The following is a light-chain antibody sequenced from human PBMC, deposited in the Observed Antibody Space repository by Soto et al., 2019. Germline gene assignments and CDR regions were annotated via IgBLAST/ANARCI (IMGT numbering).Light chain of an antibody. CDR1: SSDVGAYNY. J-gene: IGLJ1*01. V-gene: IGLV2-14*03. CDR2: DVN. Sequence: QSVLTQPASVSGCPGQSITISCAGTSSDVGAYNYVSWYQHHPGKAPKLMIYDVNNRPSGDSNRFSGSKSGNTASLTISGLQAEDEADYYCSSWTSGATYVSGSGTKVTVL. CDR3: SSWTSGATYV.